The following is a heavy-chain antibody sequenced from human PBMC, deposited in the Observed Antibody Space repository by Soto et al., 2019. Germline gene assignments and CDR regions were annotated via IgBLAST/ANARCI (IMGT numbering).Heavy chain of an antibody. D-gene: IGHD3-10*01. CDR1: GDSISSSTVY. V-gene: IGHV4-39*01. Sequence: SETLSLTSTVSGDSISSSTVYWGWIRQPPGQGLEWIGNIYSSGSTFYNPSLKSRVTMSVDTSKNQFSLSLISVTAADTAVFYCARRGSGSSFDYWGQGILVTVSS. CDR2: IYSSGST. J-gene: IGHJ4*01. CDR3: ARRGSGSSFDY.